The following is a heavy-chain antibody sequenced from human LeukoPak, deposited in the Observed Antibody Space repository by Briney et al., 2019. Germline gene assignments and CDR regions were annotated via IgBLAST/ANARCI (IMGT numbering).Heavy chain of an antibody. CDR3: ARVGATRRFFQNYFDY. V-gene: IGHV5-51*01. J-gene: IGHJ4*02. CDR1: GYSFTSYW. D-gene: IGHD1-1*01. CDR2: IYPGDSDT. Sequence: GESLKISCKGSGYSFTSYWSGWVRQMPGKGLEWMGIIYPGDSDTRYSPSFQGQVTISADKSITTAYLQWSSLKASDTAMYYCARVGATRRFFQNYFDYWGQGTLVTVSS.